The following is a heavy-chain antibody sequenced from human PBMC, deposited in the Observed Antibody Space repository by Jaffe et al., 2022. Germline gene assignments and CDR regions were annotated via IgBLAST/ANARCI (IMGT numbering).Heavy chain of an antibody. CDR3: ARQADDSSGYTYFDY. CDR2: IYHSGST. CDR1: GYSISSGYY. D-gene: IGHD3-22*01. Sequence: QVQLQESGPGLVKPSETLSLTCAVSGYSISSGYYWGWIRQPPGKGLEWIGSIYHSGSTYYNPSLKSRVTISVDTSKNQFSLKLSSVTAADTAVYYCARQADDSSGYTYFDYWGQGTLVTVSS. J-gene: IGHJ4*02. V-gene: IGHV4-38-2*01.